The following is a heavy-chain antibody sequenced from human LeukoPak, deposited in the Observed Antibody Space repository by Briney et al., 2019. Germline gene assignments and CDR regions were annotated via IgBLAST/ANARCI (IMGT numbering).Heavy chain of an antibody. CDR2: INPNSGGT. D-gene: IGHD2-8*01. V-gene: IGHV1-2*02. Sequence: ASVKVSCKASGYTFTDYNIHWVRQAPGQGREWMGWINPNSGGTNYAQKFQGRVHMTRDTSISTAYMELSRLRSDDTALYYCARVVYYFYAMDVWGQGTTVTVSS. CDR1: GYTFTDYN. CDR3: ARVVYYFYAMDV. J-gene: IGHJ6*02.